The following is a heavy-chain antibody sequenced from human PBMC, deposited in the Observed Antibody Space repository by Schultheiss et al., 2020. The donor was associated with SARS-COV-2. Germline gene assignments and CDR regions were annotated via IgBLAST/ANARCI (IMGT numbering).Heavy chain of an antibody. CDR1: GGSISSGGYY. V-gene: IGHV4-31*03. J-gene: IGHJ4*02. D-gene: IGHD3-22*01. CDR2: IYYSGST. CDR3: ARAQEYYYDSSGYYDRSLGFDY. Sequence: SETLSLTCTVSGGSISSGGYYWSWIRQHPGKGLEWIGYIYYSGSTYYNPSLKSRVTISVDTSKNQFSLKLSSVTAADTAVYYCARAQEYYYDSSGYYDRSLGFDYWGQGTLVTVSS.